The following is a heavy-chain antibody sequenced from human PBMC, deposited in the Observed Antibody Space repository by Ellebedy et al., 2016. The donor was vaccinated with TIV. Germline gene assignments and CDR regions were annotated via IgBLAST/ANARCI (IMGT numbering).Heavy chain of an antibody. CDR3: ARRGSYGDYAVQVNSWFDR. CDR1: GFSFRSYW. J-gene: IGHJ5*02. CDR2: IYQDGSVQ. D-gene: IGHD4-17*01. Sequence: GESLKISCAASGFSFRSYWMSWVRQAPGKGLEWVANIYQDGSVQYYLDSVKGRFTTSRDNAINSLFLQMNSLRAGDTTVYYCARRGSYGDYAVQVNSWFDRWGRGTLVTVSS. V-gene: IGHV3-7*01.